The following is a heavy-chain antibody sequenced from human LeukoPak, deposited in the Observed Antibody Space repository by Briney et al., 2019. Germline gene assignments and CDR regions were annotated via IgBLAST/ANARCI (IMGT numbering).Heavy chain of an antibody. CDR3: ARDLSYYGSGSYYFDY. Sequence: ASVKLSCKASGYTFTGYYMHWVRQAPGQGLEWMGWINPNTGGTNYAQKFQGRVTMTRDTSISTAYMELSRLRSDDTAVYYCARDLSYYGSGSYYFDYWGQGTLVTVSS. CDR1: GYTFTGYY. J-gene: IGHJ4*02. V-gene: IGHV1-2*02. D-gene: IGHD3-10*01. CDR2: INPNTGGT.